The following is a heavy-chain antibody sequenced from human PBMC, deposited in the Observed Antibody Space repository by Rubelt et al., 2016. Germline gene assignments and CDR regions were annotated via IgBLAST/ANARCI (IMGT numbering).Heavy chain of an antibody. V-gene: IGHV4-34*02. J-gene: IGHJ4*02. CDR2: VNHAAVT. Sequence: QVQLQQWGEGLLKPSETLSLTCVVSGGSFSGYSWSWVRQPPEKGLEWIGDVNHAAVTVYSPSLKSRVTISLDTSKNHLSRRLDSVTAAETAVYYWARWWEVLQAFDYWGQGTLVTVSS. D-gene: IGHD1-26*01. CDR3: ARWWEVLQAFDY. CDR1: GGSFSGYS.